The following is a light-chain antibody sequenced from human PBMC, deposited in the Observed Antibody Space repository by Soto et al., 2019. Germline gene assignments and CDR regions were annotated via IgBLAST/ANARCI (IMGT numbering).Light chain of an antibody. J-gene: IGKJ1*01. CDR3: QHYARSLGT. Sequence: EIVLTQSPGTLSLSPGERATVSCRASQSASSRYFAWYQQKPGQAPRLLISGASNRATGIPDRFSGSGSGTDFTLSISRLEPEDFAVYYCQHYARSLGTFGQGTRVEIK. CDR2: GAS. V-gene: IGKV3-20*01. CDR1: QSASSRY.